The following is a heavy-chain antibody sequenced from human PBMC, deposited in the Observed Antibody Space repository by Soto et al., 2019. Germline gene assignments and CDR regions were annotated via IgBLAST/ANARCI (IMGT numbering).Heavy chain of an antibody. CDR1: GYSFTTHW. V-gene: IGHV5-51*01. CDR3: ARGGDRGGYDWRVCDY. Sequence: EVQLVQSGAEVKKPGESLKIPCKGSGYSFTTHWIGWVRQMPGKGLEWMGVIYPGDSDTKYSPSFQGQVTISADKSSNPAYLQWNTLKASDTAMYYCARGGDRGGYDWRVCDYWGQGTLVTVSS. CDR2: IYPGDSDT. D-gene: IGHD5-12*01. J-gene: IGHJ4*02.